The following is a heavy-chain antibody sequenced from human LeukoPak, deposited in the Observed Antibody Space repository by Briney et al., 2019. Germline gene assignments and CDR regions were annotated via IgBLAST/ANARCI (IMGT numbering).Heavy chain of an antibody. J-gene: IGHJ4*02. CDR1: GGSFSGYY. CDR2: INHSGST. V-gene: IGHV4-34*01. Sequence: SETLSLTCAVYGGSFSGYYWSWIRQPPGKGLEWIGEINHSGSTNYNPSLKSRVTISVDTSKSQFSLKLSSVTAADTAVYYCARHAFASPSDVWGQGTVVTVSS. CDR3: ARHAFASPSDV. D-gene: IGHD2-21*01.